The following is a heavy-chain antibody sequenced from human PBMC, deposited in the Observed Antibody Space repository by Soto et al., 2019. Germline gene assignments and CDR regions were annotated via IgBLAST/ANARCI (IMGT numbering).Heavy chain of an antibody. J-gene: IGHJ4*02. D-gene: IGHD5-12*01. CDR3: ARVEGWLQPIYYFDY. CDR1: GYTFNSYD. CDR2: MNHNSGTT. V-gene: IGHV1-8*01. Sequence: QVQLVQSGAEVKKPGASVKVSCKASGYTFNSYDINWVRQATGQGLEWMGWMNHNSGTTGYAQKFHGRVTMTGNTSISTDYMELSSLRSEDTAVYYCARVEGWLQPIYYFDYWGQGTLVPVSS.